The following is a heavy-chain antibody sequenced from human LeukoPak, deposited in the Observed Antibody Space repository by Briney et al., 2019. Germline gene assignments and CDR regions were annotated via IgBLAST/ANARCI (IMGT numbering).Heavy chain of an antibody. J-gene: IGHJ4*02. CDR1: GFTFRSHS. CDR3: AKGRYYFDY. CDR2: ISSTSGTI. Sequence: GGSLRLSCAASGFTFRSHSMSWVRQGPGKGLECVSYISSTSGTIYYADSVKGRFTISRDNAKNTLYLQMNSLRAEDTAVYYCAKGRYYFDYWGQGTLVTVSS. D-gene: IGHD5-24*01. V-gene: IGHV3-48*01.